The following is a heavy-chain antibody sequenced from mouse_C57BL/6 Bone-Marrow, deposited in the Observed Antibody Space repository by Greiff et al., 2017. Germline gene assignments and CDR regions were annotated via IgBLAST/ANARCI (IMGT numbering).Heavy chain of an antibody. CDR3: ARGLSFYAMDY. D-gene: IGHD6-2*01. Sequence: EVMLVESVAELVRPGASVKLSCTASGFNIKNTYMHWVKQRPEQGLEWIGRIDPANGNTKYAPKFQGNDTITADTSSNTAYLQFSSLTSEDTAIXYCARGLSFYAMDYWGQGTSVTVSS. J-gene: IGHJ4*01. V-gene: IGHV14-3*01. CDR1: GFNIKNTY. CDR2: IDPANGNT.